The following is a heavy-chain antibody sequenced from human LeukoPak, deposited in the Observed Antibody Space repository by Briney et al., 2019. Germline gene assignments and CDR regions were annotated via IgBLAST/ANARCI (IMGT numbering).Heavy chain of an antibody. Sequence: SETLSLTCTVSGGSISSSSYYWGWIRQPPGKGLEWIGSIYYSGSTYYNPSLKSRVTISVDTSKNQFSLKLSSVTAADTAVYYCARGDYYDSSGYFSTIDYWGQGTLVTVSS. CDR3: ARGDYYDSSGYFSTIDY. D-gene: IGHD3-22*01. J-gene: IGHJ4*02. V-gene: IGHV4-39*01. CDR2: IYYSGST. CDR1: GGSISSSSYY.